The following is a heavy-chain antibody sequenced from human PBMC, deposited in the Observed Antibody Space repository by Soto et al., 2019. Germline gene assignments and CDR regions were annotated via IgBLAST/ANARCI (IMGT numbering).Heavy chain of an antibody. V-gene: IGHV3-23*01. CDR1: GFTFSSYA. Sequence: EVQLLESGGGLVQPGGSLRLSCAASGFTFSSYAMSWFRQAPGKGLEWVSAISGSGGSTYYADSVKGRFTISRDNSKNTLYLQMNGLSAEDTAVYYCAKDITAYDFWSGFPLDHWGQGTLVTVSS. CDR3: AKDITAYDFWSGFPLDH. D-gene: IGHD3-3*01. J-gene: IGHJ4*02. CDR2: ISGSGGST.